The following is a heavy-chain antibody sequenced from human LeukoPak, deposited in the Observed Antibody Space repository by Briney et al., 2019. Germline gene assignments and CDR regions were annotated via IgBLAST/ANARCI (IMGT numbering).Heavy chain of an antibody. D-gene: IGHD3-22*01. J-gene: IGHJ4*02. V-gene: IGHV3-48*03. CDR1: GFTFSSYE. CDR3: ARDLYDSGFDY. CDR2: ISSSGSTI. Sequence: GGSLRLSCAASGFTFSSYEMNWVRQAPGKGLEWVSYISSSGSTIYYADSVKGRFTISRDNAKNSLYLQMSSLRAEDTAVYYCARDLYDSGFDYWGQGTLVTVSS.